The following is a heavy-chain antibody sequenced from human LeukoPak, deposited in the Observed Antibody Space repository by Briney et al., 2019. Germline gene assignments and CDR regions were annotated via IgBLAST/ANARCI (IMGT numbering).Heavy chain of an antibody. CDR1: GGTFSSYA. CDR2: IILIFGTA. Sequence: GASVKVSCKASGGTFSSYAISWVRQAPGQGLEWMGGIILIFGTANYAQKFQGRVTITADESTSTAYMELSSLRSEDTAVYYCASGPTDITMIAAGAFDIWGQGTMVTVSS. J-gene: IGHJ3*02. CDR3: ASGPTDITMIAAGAFDI. V-gene: IGHV1-69*13. D-gene: IGHD3-22*01.